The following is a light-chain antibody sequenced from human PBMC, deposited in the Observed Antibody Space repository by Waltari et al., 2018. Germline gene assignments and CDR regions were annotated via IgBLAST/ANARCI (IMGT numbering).Light chain of an antibody. CDR2: DVT. V-gene: IGLV2-14*03. CDR3: SAFTTASTLV. J-gene: IGLJ1*01. CDR1: VSDIGSFNY. Sequence: QSALPQPVSVSGSPGQPITISCTGSVSDIGSFNYVSWYQQHPGKAPKVIIFDVTRRPSGVSDRFSGSKSGNTASLIVSGLQTEDEADYFCSAFTTASTLVFGTGTKVTVL.